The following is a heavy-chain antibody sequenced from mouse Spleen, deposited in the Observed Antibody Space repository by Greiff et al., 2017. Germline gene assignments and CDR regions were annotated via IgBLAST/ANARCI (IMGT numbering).Heavy chain of an antibody. J-gene: IGHJ1*01. CDR3: ARGGIYDGYYWYFDV. CDR2: IWGDGST. D-gene: IGHD2-3*01. V-gene: IGHV2-6-7*01. Sequence: QVQLKESGPGLVAPSQSLSITCTVSGFSLTGYGVNWVRQPPGKGLEWLGMIWGDGSTDYNSALKSRLSISKDNSKSQVFLKMNSLQTDDTARYYCARGGIYDGYYWYFDVWGAGTTVTVSS. CDR1: GFSLTGYG.